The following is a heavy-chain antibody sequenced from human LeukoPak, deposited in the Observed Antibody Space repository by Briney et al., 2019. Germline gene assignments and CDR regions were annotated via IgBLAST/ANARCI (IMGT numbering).Heavy chain of an antibody. D-gene: IGHD3-10*01. CDR2: INPNSGGT. CDR1: GYTFTGYY. CDR3: ARSNRGSTHFDY. V-gene: IGHV1-2*06. Sequence: ASVKVSYKASGYTFTGYYMYWVGQAPGQGIEWMGRINPNSGGTNYAQKCQGRVTMTRDTSISTAYMELSRLRSDDTAVYYCARSNRGSTHFDYWGQGILVTVSS. J-gene: IGHJ4*02.